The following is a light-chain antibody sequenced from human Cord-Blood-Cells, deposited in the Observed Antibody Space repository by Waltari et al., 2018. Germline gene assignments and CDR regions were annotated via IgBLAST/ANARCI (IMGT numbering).Light chain of an antibody. CDR2: DAS. CDR3: QQRSNWPIT. V-gene: IGKV3-11*01. J-gene: IGKJ5*01. CDR1: QSVSSY. Sequence: EIVLTQSPATLSLSPGGRATLSCRASQSVSSYLAWYQQKPGQAPRLLIYDASNRATGIPARFSGSGSGTDFTLTISRLEPEDFAVYYCQQRSNWPITFGQGTRLEIK.